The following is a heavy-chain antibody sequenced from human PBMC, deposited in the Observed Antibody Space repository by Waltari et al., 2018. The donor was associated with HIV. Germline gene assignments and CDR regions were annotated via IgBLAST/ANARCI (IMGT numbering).Heavy chain of an antibody. CDR3: ARGRPFNGAYYYYGMDV. V-gene: IGHV1-8*01. Sequence: QVQLVQSGAEVKKPGASVKVSCKASAYTFTSYDINWVRQATGQGLAWMGWMNPNSGNTGYAQTFQSRVTMTRNTSIRTAYMELSSLRAEDTAVYYCARGRPFNGAYYYYGMDVWGQGTTVTVSS. D-gene: IGHD3-3*02. J-gene: IGHJ6*02. CDR1: AYTFTSYD. CDR2: MNPNSGNT.